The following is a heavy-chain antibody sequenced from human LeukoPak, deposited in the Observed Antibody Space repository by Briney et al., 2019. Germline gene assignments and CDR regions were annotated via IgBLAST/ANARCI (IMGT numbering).Heavy chain of an antibody. J-gene: IGHJ3*02. D-gene: IGHD3-22*01. CDR3: ARAFNYYNDSSPLAFDI. CDR2: ISSSGSTI. CDR1: GFTFSDYY. V-gene: IGHV3-11*04. Sequence: SGGSLRLSCAASGFTFSDYYMSWIRQAPGKGLEWVSYISSSGSTIYYADSVKGRFTISRDNAKNSLYLQMNSLRAEDTAVYYCARAFNYYNDSSPLAFDIWGQGTMVTVSS.